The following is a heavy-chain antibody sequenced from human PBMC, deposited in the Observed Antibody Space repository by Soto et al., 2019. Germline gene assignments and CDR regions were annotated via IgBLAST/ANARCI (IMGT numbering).Heavy chain of an antibody. D-gene: IGHD3-9*01. Sequence: QVHLEQWGAGLLNPSETLSLTCAVYGGSLSGYYWSWVRQSPGKGLEWIGEINHSGTANYNPSLKTRVTISADASKHQFSLRLTSVTAADSATYYCASYHFLDLWTGSRHYMDAWSRGTPVTVSS. CDR3: ASYHFLDLWTGSRHYMDA. J-gene: IGHJ6*03. CDR2: INHSGTA. V-gene: IGHV4-34*01. CDR1: GGSLSGYY.